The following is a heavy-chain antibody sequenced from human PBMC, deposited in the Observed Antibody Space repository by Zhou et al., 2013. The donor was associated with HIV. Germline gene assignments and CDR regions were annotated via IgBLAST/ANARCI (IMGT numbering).Heavy chain of an antibody. D-gene: IGHD3-3*01. CDR2: INPNSGDT. Sequence: QVQLVQSGSELKKSGASVNVSCKASGYTFTGYYIHWVRQAPGQGLEWMGWINPNSGDTKFAQTFKDRVTMTRDTSTTTVNLVLANLRHNDTATYYCARDWQYQVTFGDYYMDIWGNGTTVIVS. V-gene: IGHV1-2*02. CDR3: ARDWQYQVTFGDYYMDI. J-gene: IGHJ6*03. CDR1: GYTFTGYY.